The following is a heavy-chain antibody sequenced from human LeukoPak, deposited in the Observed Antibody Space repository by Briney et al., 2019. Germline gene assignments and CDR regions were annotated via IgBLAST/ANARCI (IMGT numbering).Heavy chain of an antibody. D-gene: IGHD1-14*01. J-gene: IGHJ4*02. CDR2: IYYSGTT. CDR3: ARGTGSFDY. Sequence: SETLSLTCTVSGYSINSGYDWGWIRQTPGKGLEWIGSIYYSGTTYHNPSLKSRVNISVDTSKNQLSLKLSSVTAADTAVYYCARGTGSFDYWGQGTLVTVSS. V-gene: IGHV4-38-2*02. CDR1: GYSINSGYD.